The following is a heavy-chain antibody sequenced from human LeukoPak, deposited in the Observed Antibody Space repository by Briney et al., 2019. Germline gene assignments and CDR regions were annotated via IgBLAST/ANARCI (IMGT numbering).Heavy chain of an antibody. V-gene: IGHV3-30*18. CDR2: ISFDGSNK. CDR3: AKDGAYINYQYYFDS. J-gene: IGHJ4*02. Sequence: PGGSLRLSCAASGFTFSSYSMNWVRQAPGKGLEWVAVISFDGSNKYYADSVKGRFTISRDNSKTTLSLQMNSLRVEDTAVYYCAKDGAYINYQYYFDSWGRGTLVTVSS. CDR1: GFTFSSYS. D-gene: IGHD4-11*01.